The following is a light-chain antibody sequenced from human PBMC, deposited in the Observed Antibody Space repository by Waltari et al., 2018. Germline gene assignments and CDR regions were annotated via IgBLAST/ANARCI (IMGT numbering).Light chain of an antibody. V-gene: IGKV3-20*01. CDR3: QHYVRLPAT. CDR1: QSVSRAV. CDR2: GAS. J-gene: IGKJ1*01. Sequence: EIVLPQSPGSLSSSPGERVTLTCRASQSVSRAVAWYQQQPGHTPRLLIFGASNRATGIPDRFSGSGSETVFSLTISRLEPEDFAVYYCQHYVRLPATFGRGTKVEIK.